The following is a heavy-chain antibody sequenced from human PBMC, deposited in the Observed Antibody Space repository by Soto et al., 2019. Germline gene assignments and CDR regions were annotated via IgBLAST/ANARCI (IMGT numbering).Heavy chain of an antibody. D-gene: IGHD2-2*01. Sequence: PSETLSVTCTVSGGSIIRYYWSWIRQPPGKGLEWIGYIYYSGSTNYNPSLKSRVTISVDTSTNQFSLKLSSVTAADTAVYYCARDQIPAALLGWLDPWGEGTPVT. J-gene: IGHJ5*02. CDR1: GGSIIRYY. CDR2: IYYSGST. CDR3: ARDQIPAALLGWLDP. V-gene: IGHV4-59*01.